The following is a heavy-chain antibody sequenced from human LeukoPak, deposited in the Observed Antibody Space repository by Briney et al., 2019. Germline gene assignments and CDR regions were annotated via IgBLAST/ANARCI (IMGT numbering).Heavy chain of an antibody. J-gene: IGHJ4*02. CDR1: GYTFTSYG. V-gene: IGHV1-18*01. CDR2: ISIYNGNT. Sequence: ASVTVSCKASGYTFTSYGIYWVRQPPGQGLEWMGWISIYNGNTNYAQKVQGRVTITTDTSTSTAYMELRSLRSDDTAVYYCARVFPSSGWYNLYYWGLGTLVTVSS. CDR3: ARVFPSSGWYNLYY. D-gene: IGHD6-19*01.